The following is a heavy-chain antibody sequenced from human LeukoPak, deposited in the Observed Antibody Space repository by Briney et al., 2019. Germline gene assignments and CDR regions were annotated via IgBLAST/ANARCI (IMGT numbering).Heavy chain of an antibody. CDR2: IGTAGDT. Sequence: GGSLRLSCAASGFTFSSYDMHWVRQATGKGLEWVSGIGTAGDTYYPGSVKGRFTVSRDNAKNSLYLQMNSLRAEDTAVYYCATARDGYRKVFDSWGQGTLVTVSS. CDR3: ATARDGYRKVFDS. V-gene: IGHV3-13*01. J-gene: IGHJ4*02. CDR1: GFTFSSYD. D-gene: IGHD5-24*01.